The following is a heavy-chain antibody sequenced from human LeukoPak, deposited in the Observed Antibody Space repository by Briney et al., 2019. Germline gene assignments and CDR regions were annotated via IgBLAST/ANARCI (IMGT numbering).Heavy chain of an antibody. CDR3: ARDRAVKARIGGMDV. V-gene: IGHV3-21*06. CDR1: GFTFSSYA. J-gene: IGHJ6*02. D-gene: IGHD5-24*01. Sequence: GGSLRLSCAASGFTFSSYAMNWVRQAPGKGLEWVSYISESSSHTYNADSVKGRFTISRDNAKNSLYLQMNSLRVEDTGIYYCARDRAVKARIGGMDVWGQGTTVIVSS. CDR2: ISESSSHT.